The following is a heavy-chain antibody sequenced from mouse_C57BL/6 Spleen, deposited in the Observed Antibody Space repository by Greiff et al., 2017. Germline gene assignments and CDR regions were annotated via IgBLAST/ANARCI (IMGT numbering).Heavy chain of an antibody. D-gene: IGHD1-1*01. CDR3: ARAPLITTVVDAMDY. J-gene: IGHJ4*01. V-gene: IGHV1-42*01. CDR2: INPSTGGT. CDR1: GYSFTGYY. Sequence: VQLQQSGPELVKPGASVKISCKASGYSFTGYYMNWVKQSPEKSLEWIGEINPSTGGTTYNQKFKAKATLTVDKSSSTAYMQLKSLTSEDSAVYYCARAPLITTVVDAMDYWGQGTSVTVSS.